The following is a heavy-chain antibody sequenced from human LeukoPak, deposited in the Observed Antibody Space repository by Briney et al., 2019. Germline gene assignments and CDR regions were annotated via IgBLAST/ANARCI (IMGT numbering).Heavy chain of an antibody. D-gene: IGHD6-13*01. Sequence: PSETLSLTCTVSGGSISSYYWNWIRQPPGKRLELIGYFFYSGNTNYNPSLKSRVTISGDTSKNQFSLKLSSVTAADTAVYYCARRSSSSWCFDYWGQGTLVTVSS. CDR2: FFYSGNT. CDR1: GGSISSYY. CDR3: ARRSSSSWCFDY. V-gene: IGHV4-59*08. J-gene: IGHJ4*02.